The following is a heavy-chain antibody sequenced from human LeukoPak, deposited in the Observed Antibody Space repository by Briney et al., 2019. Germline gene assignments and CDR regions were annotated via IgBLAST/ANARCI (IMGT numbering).Heavy chain of an antibody. Sequence: SETLSLTCTVSGGSISSYYWSWIRQPAGKGLEWIGRIYTSGSNNYNPSLKSRVTMSVDTSKNQFSLKLSSVTAADTAMYYCARAGAYAGYYYYMDVWGKGTTVTISS. CDR1: GGSISSYY. CDR3: ARAGAYAGYYYYMDV. V-gene: IGHV4-4*07. D-gene: IGHD3-3*01. CDR2: IYTSGSN. J-gene: IGHJ6*03.